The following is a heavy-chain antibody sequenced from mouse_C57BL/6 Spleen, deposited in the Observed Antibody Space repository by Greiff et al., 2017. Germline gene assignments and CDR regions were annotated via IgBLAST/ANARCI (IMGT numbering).Heavy chain of an antibody. CDR2: IDPSDSYT. J-gene: IGHJ4*01. V-gene: IGHV1-69*01. CDR1: GYNFTSYW. Sequence: QVHVKQPGAELVMPGASVKLSCNASGYNFTSYWMHWVKQRPGQGLEWIGEIDPSDSYTNYTQKFKGKSTLTVDKSSTTAYMQLSSLTSDDSAVYYCASGLDYWGQGTSVTVST. CDR3: ASGLDY.